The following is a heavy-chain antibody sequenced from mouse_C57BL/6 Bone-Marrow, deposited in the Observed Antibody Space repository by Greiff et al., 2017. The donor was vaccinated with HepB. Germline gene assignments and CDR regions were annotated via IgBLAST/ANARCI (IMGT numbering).Heavy chain of an antibody. Sequence: EVHLVESGGGLVKPGGSLKLSCAASGFTFSDYGMHWVRQAPEKGLEWVAYISSGSSTIYYADTVKGRFTISRDNAKNTLFLQMTSLRSEDTAMYYCASTSYYSNYGDYWGQGTTLTVSS. CDR2: ISSGSSTI. V-gene: IGHV5-17*01. D-gene: IGHD2-5*01. CDR1: GFTFSDYG. CDR3: ASTSYYSNYGDY. J-gene: IGHJ2*01.